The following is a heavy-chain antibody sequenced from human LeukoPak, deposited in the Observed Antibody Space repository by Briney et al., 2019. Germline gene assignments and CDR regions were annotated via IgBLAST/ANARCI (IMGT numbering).Heavy chain of an antibody. J-gene: IGHJ4*02. CDR2: IDPSDSYT. V-gene: IGHV5-10-1*01. D-gene: IGHD3-22*01. CDR1: GYSFTSYW. Sequence: GESRRISCKGSGYSFTSYWISWVRQMPGKGLEWMGRIDPSDSYTNYSPSFQGHVTISADKSISTAYLQWSSLKASDTAMYYCARSPDYYDSSGYQDYWGQGTLVTVSS. CDR3: ARSPDYYDSSGYQDY.